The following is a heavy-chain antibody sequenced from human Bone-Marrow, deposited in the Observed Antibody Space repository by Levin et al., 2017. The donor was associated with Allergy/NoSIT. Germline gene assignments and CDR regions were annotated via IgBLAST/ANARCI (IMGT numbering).Heavy chain of an antibody. Sequence: LSQTLSLTCIVSGGSISSYYWSWIRQPPGKGLEWIGDIYYRGDTNYNPSLKSRVTISLDTSKNQFSLTLSSVTAADTAFYYCAREGSSGGYYYYYAMDVWGQGTTVTVSS. J-gene: IGHJ6*02. D-gene: IGHD6-6*01. V-gene: IGHV4-59*01. CDR3: AREGSSGGYYYYYAMDV. CDR1: GGSISSYY. CDR2: IYYRGDT.